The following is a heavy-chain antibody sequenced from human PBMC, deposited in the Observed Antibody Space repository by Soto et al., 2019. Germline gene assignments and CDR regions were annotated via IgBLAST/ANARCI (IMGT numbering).Heavy chain of an antibody. CDR3: STSRSFHSGSSRI. D-gene: IGHD3-10*01. J-gene: IGHJ4*02. CDR1: GFTFDDYA. CDR2: ISWNSGSI. Sequence: GGSLRLSCAASGFTFDDYAMHWVRQAPGKGLEWVSGISWNSGSIGYADSVKGRFSTSRDNAKNSLYLQMNSLRAEDTALYYCSTSRSFHSGSSRIWSQGTLVTVSS. V-gene: IGHV3-9*01.